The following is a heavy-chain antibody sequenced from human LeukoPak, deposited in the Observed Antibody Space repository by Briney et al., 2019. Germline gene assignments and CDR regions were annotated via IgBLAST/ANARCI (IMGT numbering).Heavy chain of an antibody. CDR3: AREGVTMVRGVIAWFDP. CDR1: GFTFSSYG. CDR2: IWYDGSNK. D-gene: IGHD3-10*01. V-gene: IGHV3-33*01. J-gene: IGHJ5*02. Sequence: GRSLRLSCAASGFTFSSYGMHWVRQAPGKGLEWVAVIWYDGSNKYYADSVKGRFTISRDNSKNTLYLQMNSLRAEDTAVYYCAREGVTMVRGVIAWFDPWGQGTLVTVSS.